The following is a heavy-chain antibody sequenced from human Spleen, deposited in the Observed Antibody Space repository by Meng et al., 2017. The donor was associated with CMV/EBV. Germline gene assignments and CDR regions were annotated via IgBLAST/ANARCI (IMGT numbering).Heavy chain of an antibody. CDR1: GGSISSSTYY. Sequence: SETLSLTCTVSGGSISSSTYYWGWIRQPPGKGLEWIGSIYYSGSTYYNPSLKSRVTISVDTSKNQFSLKLSSVTAADTAVYYCATQYYYGSGGFYPFDPWGQGTLVTVSS. J-gene: IGHJ5*02. V-gene: IGHV4-39*01. CDR2: IYYSGST. D-gene: IGHD3-10*01. CDR3: ATQYYYGSGGFYPFDP.